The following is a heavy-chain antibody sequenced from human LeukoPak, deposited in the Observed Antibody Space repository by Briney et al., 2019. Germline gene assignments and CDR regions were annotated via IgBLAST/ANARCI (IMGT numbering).Heavy chain of an antibody. CDR3: ARGVVYAESWDY. V-gene: IGHV4-30-4*08. J-gene: IGHJ4*02. D-gene: IGHD2-8*02. CDR2: IYYSGST. CDR1: GGSISSGDYY. Sequence: SETLSLTCTVSGGSISSGDYYWSWIRQPPGKGLEWIGYIYYSGSTYYNPSLKSRVTISVDTSKNQFSLKLSSVTAVDTAVYYCARGVVYAESWDYWGQGTLVTVSS.